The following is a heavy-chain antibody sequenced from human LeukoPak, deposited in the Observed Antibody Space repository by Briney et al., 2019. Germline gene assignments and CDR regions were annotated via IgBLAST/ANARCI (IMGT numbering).Heavy chain of an antibody. CDR2: IIPIFGTA. J-gene: IGHJ4*02. Sequence: GASVKVSCKVSGYTLTELSMHWVRQAPGQGLEWMGGIIPIFGTANYAQKFQGRVTMTRDTSTGTVFMDLSSLRSEDTAVYYCASVDAAMVEGVDWGQGTLVTVSS. D-gene: IGHD5-18*01. CDR3: ASVDAAMVEGVD. CDR1: GYTLTELS. V-gene: IGHV1-24*01.